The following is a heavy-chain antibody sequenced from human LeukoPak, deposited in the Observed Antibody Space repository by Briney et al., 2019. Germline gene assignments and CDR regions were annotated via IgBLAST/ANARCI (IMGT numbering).Heavy chain of an antibody. CDR2: MNPNSGNT. CDR3: ARDHGGKVDRYFDV. V-gene: IGHV1-8*01. CDR1: GYTFTSYD. J-gene: IGHJ2*01. Sequence: ASVKVSCKASGYTFTSYDINWVRQATGQGLEWMGWMNPNSGNTGYAQKFQGRVTMTTDTSTSTAYMELRSLRSDDTAVYYCARDHGGKVDRYFDVWGRGTLVTVSS. D-gene: IGHD4-23*01.